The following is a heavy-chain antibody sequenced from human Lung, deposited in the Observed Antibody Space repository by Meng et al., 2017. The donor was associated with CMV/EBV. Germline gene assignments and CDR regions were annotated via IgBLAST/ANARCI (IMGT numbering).Heavy chain of an antibody. CDR3: ARDLGYSSSWYFQYYFDC. Sequence: ASVXVSXKASGYTLTNYYIHWVRQAPGQGLEWIGIINPSDNTTIYAQKFKGRVTMTRDTSTSTVYMELSSLRSDDTALYYCARDLGYSSSWYFQYYFDCWXQGTXVTVSS. V-gene: IGHV1-46*01. CDR1: GYTLTNYY. D-gene: IGHD6-13*01. J-gene: IGHJ4*02. CDR2: INPSDNTT.